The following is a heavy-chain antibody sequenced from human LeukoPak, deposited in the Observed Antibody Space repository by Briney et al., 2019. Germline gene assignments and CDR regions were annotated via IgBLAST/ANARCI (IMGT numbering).Heavy chain of an antibody. CDR2: IKSKTDGGTT. Sequence: GGSLRLSCAASGFTFSNAWMSWVRQAPGKGLEWVGRIKSKTDGGTTDYAAPVKGRFTISRDDSKNTLYLQMNGLKTEDTAVYYCTFAYSREDFDYWGQGTLVTVSS. J-gene: IGHJ4*02. CDR3: TFAYSREDFDY. D-gene: IGHD6-13*01. CDR1: GFTFSNAW. V-gene: IGHV3-15*01.